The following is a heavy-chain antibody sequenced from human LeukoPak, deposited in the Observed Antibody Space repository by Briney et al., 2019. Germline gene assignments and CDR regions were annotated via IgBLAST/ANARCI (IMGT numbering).Heavy chain of an antibody. CDR1: GFTFSSYS. Sequence: GGSLRLSCAASGFTFSSYSMNWVRQATGKGLEWVSYISSSSTMYYADSVKGRFTISRDNAKNSLYLQMNSLRAEDTALYYCARERTTITTYAFDIWGQGTMVTVSS. V-gene: IGHV3-48*01. D-gene: IGHD4-17*01. J-gene: IGHJ3*02. CDR3: ARERTTITTYAFDI. CDR2: ISSSSTM.